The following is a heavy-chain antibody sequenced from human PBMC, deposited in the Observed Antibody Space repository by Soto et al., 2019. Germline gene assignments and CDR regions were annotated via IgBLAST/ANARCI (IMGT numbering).Heavy chain of an antibody. Sequence: ASEKVSCKASGYTFTSYGISWVRQAPGQGLEWMGWISAYNGNTNYAQKLQGRVTMTTDTSTSTAYMELRSLRSDDPAVYYGARVHDILTGYVDYYYGMDVWGQGTTVTVSS. D-gene: IGHD3-9*01. V-gene: IGHV1-18*01. CDR3: ARVHDILTGYVDYYYGMDV. J-gene: IGHJ6*02. CDR2: ISAYNGNT. CDR1: GYTFTSYG.